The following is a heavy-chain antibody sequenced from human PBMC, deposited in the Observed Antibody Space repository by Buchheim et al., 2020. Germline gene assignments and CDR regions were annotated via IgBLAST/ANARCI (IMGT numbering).Heavy chain of an antibody. CDR3: ARALVGFYYAMDV. CDR2: IYYSGST. D-gene: IGHD2-15*01. CDR1: GGSISSGDYY. V-gene: IGHV4-30-4*01. Sequence: QVQLQESGPGLVKPSQTLSFTCTVSGGSISSGDYYWSWIRQPPGKGLEWIGFIYYSGSTHYSPSLKSRVTISVDPSQNRFSLKLSSVTAADTAVYYCARALVGFYYAMDVWGQGTT. J-gene: IGHJ6*02.